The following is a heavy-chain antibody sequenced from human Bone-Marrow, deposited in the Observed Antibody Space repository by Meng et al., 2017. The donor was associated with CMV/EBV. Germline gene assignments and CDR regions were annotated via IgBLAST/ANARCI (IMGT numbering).Heavy chain of an antibody. J-gene: IGHJ5*02. CDR3: AREPLIGDIVVVPAALGSWFAP. Sequence: SETLSLTCAVSGGSVSSGSYYWSWIRQPPGKGLEWIGYIYYSGSTYYNPSLKSRVTISVDTSKNQFSLKLSSVTAADTAVYYCAREPLIGDIVVVPAALGSWFAPWGPGHLV. D-gene: IGHD2-2*01. V-gene: IGHV4-61*01. CDR1: GGSVSSGSYY. CDR2: IYYSGST.